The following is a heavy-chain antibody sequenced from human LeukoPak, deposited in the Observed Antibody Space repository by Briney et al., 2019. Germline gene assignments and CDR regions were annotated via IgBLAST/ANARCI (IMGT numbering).Heavy chain of an antibody. D-gene: IGHD3-22*01. CDR2: IYTDGST. Sequence: GGSLRLSCAASGFTVSNSYLSWVRQAPGKGLEWVSVIYTDGSTFYADSVKGRFTISRDNSKNTLFLQMSSLRAEDTAVYYCARDRGFYDTSPPDWGQGTLVTVSS. CDR1: GFTVSNSY. V-gene: IGHV3-53*01. CDR3: ARDRGFYDTSPPD. J-gene: IGHJ4*02.